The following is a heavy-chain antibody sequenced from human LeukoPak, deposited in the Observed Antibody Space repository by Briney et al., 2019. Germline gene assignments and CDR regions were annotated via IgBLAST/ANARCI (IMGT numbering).Heavy chain of an antibody. CDR1: GFTFNNYG. CDR2: IKSKTDHGTT. J-gene: IGHJ3*02. CDR3: TPVGYCGSTSCSAFDI. V-gene: IGHV3-15*01. Sequence: GGSLRLSCAASGFTFNNYGMSWVRQAPGKGLEWVGRIKSKTDHGTTDYAAPVKGRFTISRDDSKNTLFLQMNSLKTEDTAVYYCTPVGYCGSTSCSAFDIWGQGTMVTVSS. D-gene: IGHD2-2*01.